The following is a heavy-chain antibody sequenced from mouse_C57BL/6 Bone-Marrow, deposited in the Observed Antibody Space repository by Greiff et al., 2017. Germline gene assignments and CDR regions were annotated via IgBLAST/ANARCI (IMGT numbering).Heavy chain of an antibody. CDR1: GYTFTSYW. CDR3: ASYGNYVGYYAMDY. D-gene: IGHD2-1*01. CDR2: IHPNSGST. V-gene: IGHV1-64*01. Sequence: VQLQQPGAELVKPGASVKLSCKASGYTFTSYWMHWVKQRPGQGLEWIGMIHPNSGSTNYNEKFKSKATLTVDKSSSTAYMQLSSLTSEDSAVXYCASYGNYVGYYAMDYWGQGTSVTVSS. J-gene: IGHJ4*01.